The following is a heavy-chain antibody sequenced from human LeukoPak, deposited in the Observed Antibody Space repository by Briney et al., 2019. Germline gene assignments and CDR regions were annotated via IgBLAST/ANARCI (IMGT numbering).Heavy chain of an antibody. J-gene: IGHJ4*02. Sequence: PGGSLRLFCAASGFTFDDYAMHWVRQAPGKGLEWVSGISWNSGSIGYADSVKGRFTISRDNAKNSLYLQMNSLRAEDTALYYCAKGDTGFVYSSCYLFDYWGQGTLVTVSS. CDR3: AKGDTGFVYSSCYLFDY. CDR1: GFTFDDYA. V-gene: IGHV3-9*01. CDR2: ISWNSGSI. D-gene: IGHD3-22*01.